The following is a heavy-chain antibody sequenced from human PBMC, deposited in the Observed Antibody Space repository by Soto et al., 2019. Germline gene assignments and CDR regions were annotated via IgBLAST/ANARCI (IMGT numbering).Heavy chain of an antibody. J-gene: IGHJ4*02. Sequence: GGSLRLSCTASGFTFGDYAMSWVRQAPGKGLEWVGFIRSKAYGGTTEYAASVKGRFTISRDDSKSIAYLQMNSLKTEDTAVYYWTRDLHTATVRGDYFDYWGQGTLVTVSS. CDR2: IRSKAYGGTT. CDR1: GFTFGDYA. V-gene: IGHV3-49*04. CDR3: TRDLHTATVRGDYFDY. D-gene: IGHD5-18*01.